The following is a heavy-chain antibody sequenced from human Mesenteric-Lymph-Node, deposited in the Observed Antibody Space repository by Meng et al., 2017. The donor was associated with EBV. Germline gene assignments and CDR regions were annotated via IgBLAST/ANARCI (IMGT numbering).Heavy chain of an antibody. CDR3: ARATVKNWFDP. V-gene: IGHV4-61*01. CDR2: IYYSGST. Sequence: LHDAVPDLVKPSDTLSHPCTLSGCSVSSGSFYWSWIRQPPGKGLEWIGYIYYSGSTNYNPSLKSRVTISVDTSKNQFSLKLSSVTAADTAVYYCARATVKNWFDPWGQGTLVTVSS. D-gene: IGHD4-17*01. J-gene: IGHJ5*02. CDR1: GCSVSSGSFY.